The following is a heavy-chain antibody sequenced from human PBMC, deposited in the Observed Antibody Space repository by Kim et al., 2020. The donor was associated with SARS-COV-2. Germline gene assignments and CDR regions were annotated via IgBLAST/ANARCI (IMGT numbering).Heavy chain of an antibody. CDR2: IYYSGST. V-gene: IGHV4-31*03. J-gene: IGHJ2*01. Sequence: SETLSLTCTVSGGSISSGGYYWSWIRQHPGKGLEWIGYIYYSGSTYYNPSLKSRVTISVDTSKNQFSLKLSSVTAADTAVYYCAREESYYDSSGYYGQVHGWYFDLWGRGTLVTLSS. CDR1: GGSISSGGYY. D-gene: IGHD3-22*01. CDR3: AREESYYDSSGYYGQVHGWYFDL.